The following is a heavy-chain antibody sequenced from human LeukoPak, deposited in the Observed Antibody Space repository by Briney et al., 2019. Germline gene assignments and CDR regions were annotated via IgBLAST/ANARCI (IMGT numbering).Heavy chain of an antibody. CDR2: INGIGGTT. J-gene: IGHJ4*02. CDR1: GFTFSNYA. V-gene: IGHV3-23*01. Sequence: GGSLRLSCAASGFTFSNYAMNWVRQAPGKGLEWVSVINGIGGTTNYADSVKGRFTISRDNSKNTLYLQMNSLRAEDTAVYYCAKRAIDRNTWYYFDHWGRGTLVTVSS. D-gene: IGHD6-13*01. CDR3: AKRAIDRNTWYYFDH.